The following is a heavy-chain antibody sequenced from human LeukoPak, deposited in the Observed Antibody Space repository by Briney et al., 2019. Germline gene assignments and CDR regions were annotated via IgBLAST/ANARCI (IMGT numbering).Heavy chain of an antibody. CDR1: GGSFSGYY. Sequence: SETLSLTCAVYGGSFSGYYWSWIRQPPGKGLEWIGEINHSGSTNYNPSLKSRVTISVDTSKNQFSLKLSSVTAADTAVYYCARSVVTPGDFDYWGQGTLVTVSS. CDR3: ARSVVTPGDFDY. CDR2: INHSGST. D-gene: IGHD4-23*01. J-gene: IGHJ4*02. V-gene: IGHV4-34*01.